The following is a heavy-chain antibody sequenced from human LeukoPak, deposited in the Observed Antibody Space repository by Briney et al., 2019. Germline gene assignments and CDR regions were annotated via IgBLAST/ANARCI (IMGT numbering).Heavy chain of an antibody. J-gene: IGHJ4*02. Sequence: GASVKVSCKASGYTFSDYYMHWVRQAPGQGLEWMGWINPSSGGTKYAQKFQGRVTVTRDTSITTAYMELSRLTSDDTAVYYCAREWDYYAYWGQGTLVTVSS. V-gene: IGHV1-2*02. CDR2: INPSSGGT. CDR3: AREWDYYAY. D-gene: IGHD1-26*01. CDR1: GYTFSDYY.